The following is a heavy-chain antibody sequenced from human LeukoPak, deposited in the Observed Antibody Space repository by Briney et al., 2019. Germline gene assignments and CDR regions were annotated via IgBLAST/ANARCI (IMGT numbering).Heavy chain of an antibody. Sequence: GASVKVSCKASGYTFTGYAIHWVRQAPGQGLEWMGWINPEKRDTGYAHKFQGRVTMTSDTSISTAYMELNSLRSDDTAVYYCAKKVRGPSHPLDFWGQGTLVTVSS. CDR3: AKKVRGPSHPLDF. CDR2: INPEKRDT. J-gene: IGHJ4*02. V-gene: IGHV1-2*02. D-gene: IGHD5-12*01. CDR1: GYTFTGYA.